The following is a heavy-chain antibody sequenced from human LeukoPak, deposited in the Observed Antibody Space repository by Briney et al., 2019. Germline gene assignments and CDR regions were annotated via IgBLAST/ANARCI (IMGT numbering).Heavy chain of an antibody. J-gene: IGHJ4*02. Sequence: GGSLRLSCAASGFTLSSYSMNWVRQAPGKGLEWVSSISSSSSYIYYADSVKGRFTISRDNAKNSLYLQMNSLRAEDTAVYYCARVFSSGWVSDYWGQGTLVTVSS. CDR3: ARVFSSGWVSDY. D-gene: IGHD6-19*01. CDR2: ISSSSSYI. V-gene: IGHV3-21*01. CDR1: GFTLSSYS.